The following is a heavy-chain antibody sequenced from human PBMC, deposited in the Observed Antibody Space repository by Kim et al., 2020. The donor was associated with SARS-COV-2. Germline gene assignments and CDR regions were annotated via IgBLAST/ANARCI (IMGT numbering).Heavy chain of an antibody. Sequence: SQKYQGRVTITRDTSASTAYMGLSSLRSEDTAVYYCARVPYSSGPVGFDPWGQGTLVTVSS. CDR3: ARVPYSSGPVGFDP. V-gene: IGHV1-3*01. D-gene: IGHD6-19*01. J-gene: IGHJ5*02.